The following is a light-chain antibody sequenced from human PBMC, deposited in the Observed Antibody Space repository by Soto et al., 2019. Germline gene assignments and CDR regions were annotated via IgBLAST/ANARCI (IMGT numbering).Light chain of an antibody. CDR2: GAS. CDR3: QQYDNSPIT. J-gene: IGKJ5*01. CDR1: QSISSSF. V-gene: IGKV3-20*01. Sequence: EIVLTQSPGILSLSPGERASLSCGASQSISSSFLAWYQQKPGQAPRLLIYGASSRATGIPDRFSGTGSETEFTLTISRLEPEDFEVYYCQQYDNSPITFGQGTRLEIK.